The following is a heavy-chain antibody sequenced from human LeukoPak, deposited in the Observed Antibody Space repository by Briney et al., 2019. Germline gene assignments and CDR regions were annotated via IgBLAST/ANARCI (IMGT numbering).Heavy chain of an antibody. Sequence: SETLSLTCTVSGVPITTYYWSWIRQPPGKGLEWIGYIDTSGSTNYNPSLKSRVTISVDTSKDQFSLNLSSVTAADTAVYYCATTTKLAWFDPWGQGTLVTVSS. CDR1: GVPITTYY. CDR3: ATTTKLAWFDP. D-gene: IGHD1-26*01. CDR2: IDTSGST. J-gene: IGHJ5*02. V-gene: IGHV4-4*09.